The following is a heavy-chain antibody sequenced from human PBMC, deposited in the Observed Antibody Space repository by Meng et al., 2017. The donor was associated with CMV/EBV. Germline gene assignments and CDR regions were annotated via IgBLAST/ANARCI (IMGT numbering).Heavy chain of an antibody. J-gene: IGHJ3*02. CDR1: GFTFSSYE. CDR3: AREGKKGPAFDI. V-gene: IGHV3-48*03. CDR2: ISSIGSTI. Sequence: GGSLRLSCAASGFTFSSYEMNWVRQAPGKGLEWVSYISSIGSTIYYADSVKGRFTISRENAKNSLYLQMNSLRAEDTAVYYCAREGKKGPAFDIWGQGTMVTVSS.